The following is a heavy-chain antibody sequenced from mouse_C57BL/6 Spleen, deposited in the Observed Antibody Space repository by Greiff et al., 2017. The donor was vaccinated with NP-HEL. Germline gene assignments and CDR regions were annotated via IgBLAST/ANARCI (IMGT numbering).Heavy chain of an antibody. V-gene: IGHV14-4*01. Sequence: EVKLQESGAELVRPGASVKLSCTASGFNIKDDYMHWVKQRPEQGLEWIGWIDPENGDTEYASKFQGKATITADTSSNTAYLQLSSLTSEDTAVYYCTTKDSNSWFAYWGQGTLVTVSA. D-gene: IGHD2-5*01. CDR1: GFNIKDDY. CDR2: IDPENGDT. CDR3: TTKDSNSWFAY. J-gene: IGHJ3*01.